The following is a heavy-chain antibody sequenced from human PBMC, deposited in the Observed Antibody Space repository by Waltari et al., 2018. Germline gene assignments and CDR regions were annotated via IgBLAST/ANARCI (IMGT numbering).Heavy chain of an antibody. CDR3: AREQRYSGYVPFDAFYI. J-gene: IGHJ3*02. V-gene: IGHV4-59*01. D-gene: IGHD5-12*01. CDR2: IYYSGST. CDR1: GGSISSYH. Sequence: QVQLQESGPGLVKPSEPLSLTCPVPGGSISSYHWSWLRPPPGKGLEWIWYIYYSGSTNYNPSLKSRVTISVDTSKNQFSLKLSSVTAADTAVYYCAREQRYSGYVPFDAFYIWGQGTMVTVSS.